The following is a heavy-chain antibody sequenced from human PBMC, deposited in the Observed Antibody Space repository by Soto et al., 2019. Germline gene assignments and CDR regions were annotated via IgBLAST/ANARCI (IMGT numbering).Heavy chain of an antibody. CDR1: GYTFTRYY. Sequence: ASVKVSCKASGYTFTRYYMHWVRQAPGQGLEWMGIINPSGGSTSYAQKFQGRVTMTRDTSTSTVYMELSSLRSEDTAVYYCARSLITMIVVVTGGMDVWGQGTTVTVSS. D-gene: IGHD3-22*01. CDR3: ARSLITMIVVVTGGMDV. V-gene: IGHV1-46*01. CDR2: INPSGGST. J-gene: IGHJ6*02.